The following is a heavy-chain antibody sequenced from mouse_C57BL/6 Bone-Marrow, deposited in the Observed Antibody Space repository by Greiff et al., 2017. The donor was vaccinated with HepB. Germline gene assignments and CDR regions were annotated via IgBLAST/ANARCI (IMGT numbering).Heavy chain of an antibody. CDR2: IRNKANGYTT. J-gene: IGHJ4*01. V-gene: IGHV7-3*01. CDR3: ARYNGYSYAMDY. CDR1: GFTFTDYY. Sequence: EVQRVESGGGLVQPGGSLSLSCAASGFTFTDYYMSWVRQPPGKALEWLGFIRNKANGYTTEYSASVKGRFTISRDNSQSILYLQMNALRAEDSATYYCARYNGYSYAMDYWGQGTSVTVSS. D-gene: IGHD2-3*01.